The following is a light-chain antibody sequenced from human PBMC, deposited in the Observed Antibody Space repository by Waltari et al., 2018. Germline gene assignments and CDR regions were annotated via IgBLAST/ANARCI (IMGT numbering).Light chain of an antibody. J-gene: IGLJ2*01. CDR2: EVS. Sequence: QSALTQPASVSGSPGQSITISCTGTSSDIGGYNSVSWYQQHPGKAPKLMIYEVSYRPPGVVPRFAGSKSGNTASLTISGLQAEDEADYYCSSYSSISTVIFAAGTKLTVL. CDR1: SSDIGGYNS. V-gene: IGLV2-14*01. CDR3: SSYSSISTVI.